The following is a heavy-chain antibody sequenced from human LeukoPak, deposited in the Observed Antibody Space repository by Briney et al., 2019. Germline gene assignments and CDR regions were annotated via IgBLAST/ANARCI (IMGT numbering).Heavy chain of an antibody. CDR2: ISLAGQT. CDR1: GGSISGTNW. V-gene: IGHV4/OR15-8*02. Sequence: PSETLSLTCGVSGGSISGTNWWSWVRQPLGQGLEWIGEISLAGQTNSNPSLNGRVTMSLDKSSNQLSLHLTSVTAADTATYFCSRESGPFCPFGYWGQGTLVIVSS. J-gene: IGHJ4*02. CDR3: SRESGPFCPFGY. D-gene: IGHD1-26*01.